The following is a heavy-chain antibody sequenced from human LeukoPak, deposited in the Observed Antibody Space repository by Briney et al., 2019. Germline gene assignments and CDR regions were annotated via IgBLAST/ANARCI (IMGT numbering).Heavy chain of an antibody. CDR3: ARKVVVGATSPYSDFQD. Sequence: GGSLRLSCAASGFTFSTYTMHWVRQAPGKGLEWVAVISYDGSKKYYGDSVKGRFTISRDNSKNTLYLQMNSLRAEDTALYYCARKVVVGATSPYSDFQDWGQGTLVTVSS. CDR1: GFTFSTYT. CDR2: ISYDGSKK. D-gene: IGHD1-26*01. V-gene: IGHV3-30-3*01. J-gene: IGHJ1*01.